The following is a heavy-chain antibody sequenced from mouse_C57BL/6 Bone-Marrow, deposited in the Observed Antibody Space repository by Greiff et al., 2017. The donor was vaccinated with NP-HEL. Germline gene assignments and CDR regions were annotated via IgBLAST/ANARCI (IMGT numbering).Heavy chain of an antibody. Sequence: QVQLQQPGAELVKPGASVKLSCKASGYTFTSYWMQWVKQRPGQGLEWIGEIDPSDSYTNYNQKFKGKATLTVDTSSSTAYMQLSSLTSEDSAVYYCASPDYWGQGNTLTVSS. V-gene: IGHV1-50*01. CDR3: ASPDY. CDR2: IDPSDSYT. CDR1: GYTFTSYW. J-gene: IGHJ2*01.